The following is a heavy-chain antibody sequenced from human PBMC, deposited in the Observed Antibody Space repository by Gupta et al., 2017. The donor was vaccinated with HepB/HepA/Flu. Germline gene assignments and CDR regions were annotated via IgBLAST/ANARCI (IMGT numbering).Heavy chain of an antibody. CDR2: LYYDGSS. V-gene: IGHV4-39*02. D-gene: IGHD4-17*01. Sequence: QLQLQESGPGLVKPSETLSLSCTVAGGSISSTNYYWGWIRQPPGKGLEWIGNLYYDGSSHSNPSLKSRVTLSVDTSKNLFSLKLTSLTAADTGLYYCASGRDDFGYYGGGFDNWGQGTPVTVSS. CDR1: GGSISSTNYY. J-gene: IGHJ4*02. CDR3: ASGRDDFGYYGGGFDN.